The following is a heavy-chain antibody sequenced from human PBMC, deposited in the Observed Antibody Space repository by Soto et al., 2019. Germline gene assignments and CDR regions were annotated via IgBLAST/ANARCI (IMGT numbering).Heavy chain of an antibody. CDR1: GFTFSSYW. V-gene: IGHV3-74*01. D-gene: IGHD3-16*02. CDR2: INSDGSST. CDR3: ARPASYDYIWGSYRYTTDAFDI. J-gene: IGHJ3*02. Sequence: GGSLRLSCAASGFTFSSYWMHWVRQAPGKGLVWVSRINSDGSSTSYADSVKGRFTISRDNAKNTLYLQMNSLRAEDTAVYYCARPASYDYIWGSYRYTTDAFDIWGQGTMVTVSS.